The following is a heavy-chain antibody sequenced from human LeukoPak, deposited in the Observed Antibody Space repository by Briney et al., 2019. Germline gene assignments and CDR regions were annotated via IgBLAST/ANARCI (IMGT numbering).Heavy chain of an antibody. CDR3: AKSGGYGLIDY. D-gene: IGHD1-26*01. V-gene: IGHV4-39*01. J-gene: IGHJ4*02. Sequence: PSETLSLTCTVSGASISGSNYYWGWIRQPPGKGLEWIGNIYSSGSTYYNASLQSRVTISIDTSKNQFSLRLNSVTAADTAMYYCAKSGGYGLIDYWGQGTRVTVSS. CDR2: IYSSGST. CDR1: GASISGSNYY.